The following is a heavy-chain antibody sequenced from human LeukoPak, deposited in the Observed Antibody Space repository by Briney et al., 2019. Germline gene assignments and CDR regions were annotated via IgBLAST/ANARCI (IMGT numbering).Heavy chain of an antibody. D-gene: IGHD2-2*01. Sequence: ASVKVSCKASGYTFTSYGISWVRQAPGQGLEWMEWISAYNGNTNYAQKLQGRVTMTTDTSTSTAYMELRSLRSDDTAVYYCARSGPAAIPVDAFDIWGQGTMVTVSS. CDR2: ISAYNGNT. J-gene: IGHJ3*02. CDR1: GYTFTSYG. CDR3: ARSGPAAIPVDAFDI. V-gene: IGHV1-18*01.